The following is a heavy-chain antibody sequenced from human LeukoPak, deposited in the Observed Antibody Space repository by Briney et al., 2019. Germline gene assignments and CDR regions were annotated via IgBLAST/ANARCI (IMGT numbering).Heavy chain of an antibody. CDR3: ARVGGSGSSWYPDSYYYYGMDV. J-gene: IGHJ6*02. CDR1: GSTFTSYG. Sequence: ASVKVSCTASGSTFTSYGISWVRQAPGQRLEWMGWISAYNGNTNYAQKLQGRVTMTTDTSTSTAYMELRSLRSDDTAVYYCARVGGSGSSWYPDSYYYYGMDVWGQGTTVTVSS. D-gene: IGHD6-13*01. V-gene: IGHV1-18*01. CDR2: ISAYNGNT.